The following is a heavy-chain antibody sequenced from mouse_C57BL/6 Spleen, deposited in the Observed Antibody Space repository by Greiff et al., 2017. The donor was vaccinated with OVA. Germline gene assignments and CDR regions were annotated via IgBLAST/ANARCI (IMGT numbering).Heavy chain of an antibody. V-gene: IGHV1-50*01. D-gene: IGHD3-2*02. CDR3: ARNTAQATYAMDY. J-gene: IGHJ4*01. CDR1: GYTFTSYW. CDR2: IDPSDSDT. Sequence: QVQLQQSGAELVKPGASVKLSCKASGYTFTSYWMQWVKQRPGQGLEWIGEIDPSDSDTNYNQKFKGKATLTVDTSSSTAYMQLSSLTSEDSAVYYCARNTAQATYAMDYWGQGTSVTVSS.